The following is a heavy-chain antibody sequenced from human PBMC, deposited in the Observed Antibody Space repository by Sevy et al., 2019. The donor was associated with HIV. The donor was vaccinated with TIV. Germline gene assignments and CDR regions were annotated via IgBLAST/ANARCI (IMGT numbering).Heavy chain of an antibody. J-gene: IGHJ6*02. Sequence: SENLSLTCTVSGSSISSYYWSWIRQPAGKGLEWIGRIYTSGSTNYNPSLKSRVTRSVDTSKNQFSLKLSSVTAADTAVYYCARVPGAAAALMDVWGQGNTVTVSS. CDR2: IYTSGST. D-gene: IGHD6-13*01. CDR3: ARVPGAAAALMDV. CDR1: GSSISSYY. V-gene: IGHV4-4*07.